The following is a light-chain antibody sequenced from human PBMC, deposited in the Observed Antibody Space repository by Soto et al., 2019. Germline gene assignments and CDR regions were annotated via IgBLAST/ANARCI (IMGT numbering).Light chain of an antibody. V-gene: IGLV2-14*01. Sequence: QSVLTQPASVSGSPGQSITISCTGTSSDIGDYDYVSWYQQHPGKVPKLMIFEVSNRPSGVSNRFSGSKSGNTASLTISGLQTEDEADYYCSSYTFSSALALGGGTKLTVL. CDR1: SSDIGDYDY. CDR3: SSYTFSSALA. CDR2: EVS. J-gene: IGLJ2*01.